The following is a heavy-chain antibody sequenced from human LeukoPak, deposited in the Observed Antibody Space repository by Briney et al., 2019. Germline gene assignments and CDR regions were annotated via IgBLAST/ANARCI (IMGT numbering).Heavy chain of an antibody. D-gene: IGHD4-17*01. J-gene: IGHJ3*02. CDR1: GFTFTSSA. CDR2: IVVGSGNT. Sequence: ASVKVSCKASGFTFTSSAVQWVRQARGQRLEWIGWIVVGSGNTNYAQKFQERVTITRDMSTGTAYMELSSLRSEDTAVYYCAAPTVTTDDAFDIWGQGTMVTVSS. V-gene: IGHV1-58*01. CDR3: AAPTVTTDDAFDI.